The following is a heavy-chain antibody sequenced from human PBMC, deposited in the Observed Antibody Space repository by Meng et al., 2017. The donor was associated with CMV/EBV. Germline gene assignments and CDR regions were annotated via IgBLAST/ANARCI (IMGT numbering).Heavy chain of an antibody. CDR1: GFTFSNAW. CDR2: IKSKTDGGTT. Sequence: GGSLRLSCAASGFTFSNAWMSWVRQAPGKGLEWVGRIKSKTDGGTTDYAAPVKGRFTIPRDDSKNTLYLQMNSLKTEDTAVYYCTTGHYYYGMDVWGQGTTVTVSS. CDR3: TTGHYYYGMDV. V-gene: IGHV3-15*01. J-gene: IGHJ6*02.